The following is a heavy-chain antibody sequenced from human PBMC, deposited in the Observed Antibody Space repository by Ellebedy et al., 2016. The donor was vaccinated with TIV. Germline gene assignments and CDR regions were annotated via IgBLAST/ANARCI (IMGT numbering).Heavy chain of an antibody. D-gene: IGHD3-10*01. CDR2: ITGRDNT. J-gene: IGHJ6*03. Sequence: GGSLRLSXVVSGLSFSDNNFNWVRRAPGRGLEWISYITGRDNTYYAGSVKGRFTVSRDTGRNSLYLQLNRLTAEDTAVYYGARVRGSSISNYYYMDAWGKGTTVTVS. V-gene: IGHV3-69-1*01. CDR1: GLSFSDNN. CDR3: ARVRGSSISNYYYMDA.